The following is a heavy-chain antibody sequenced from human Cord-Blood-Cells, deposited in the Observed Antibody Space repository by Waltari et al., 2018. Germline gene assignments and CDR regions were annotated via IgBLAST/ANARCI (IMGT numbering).Heavy chain of an antibody. Sequence: QVQLVQSGAEVKKPGASVKVSCKASGYTFTSYGISWVRQAPGQGLEWMGWISAYNGNTNYAQKLQGRVTMTTDTSTSTAYMELRSLRSDDTAVYYCARVANNWNYGWFVYRAFDIWGQGTMVTVSS. CDR1: GYTFTSYG. CDR3: ARVANNWNYGWFVYRAFDI. V-gene: IGHV1-18*04. CDR2: ISAYNGNT. D-gene: IGHD1-7*01. J-gene: IGHJ3*02.